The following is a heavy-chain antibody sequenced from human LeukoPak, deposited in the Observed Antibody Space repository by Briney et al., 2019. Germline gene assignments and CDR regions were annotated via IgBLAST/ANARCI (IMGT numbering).Heavy chain of an antibody. Sequence: SETLSLTCTVSGGSISSSAYHWGWIRQPPGKGLEWIGSIYYSGSTYYNPSLKSRVTISVDTSKNQFSLKLSSVTAADTAVYYCARVPYYYDSSGFNAFDIWGQGTMVTVSS. V-gene: IGHV4-39*07. CDR2: IYYSGST. D-gene: IGHD3-22*01. CDR1: GGSISSSAYH. CDR3: ARVPYYYDSSGFNAFDI. J-gene: IGHJ3*02.